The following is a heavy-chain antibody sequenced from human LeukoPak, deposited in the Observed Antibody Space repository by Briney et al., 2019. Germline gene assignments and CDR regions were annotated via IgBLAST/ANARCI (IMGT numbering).Heavy chain of an antibody. D-gene: IGHD1-26*01. CDR1: GFTFSSYA. CDR2: ISYDGSNK. J-gene: IGHJ4*02. Sequence: PGGSLRLSCAASGFTFSSYAMHWVRQAPGKGLEWVAVISYDGSNKYYADSVKGRFTISRDNSKNTLYLQMNSLRAEDTAVYYCAKRSSAYSFDYWGQGTLVTVSS. CDR3: AKRSSAYSFDY. V-gene: IGHV3-30*07.